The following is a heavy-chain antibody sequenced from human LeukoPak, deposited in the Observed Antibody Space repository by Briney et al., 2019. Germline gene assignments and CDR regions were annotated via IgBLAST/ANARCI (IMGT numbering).Heavy chain of an antibody. Sequence: PSETLSLTCTVSGGSISSYYWSWIRQPAGKGLEWIGRIYTSGSTNYNPSLKSRVTMSVDTSKNQFSLKLSSVTAADTAVYYWARDGDYDILTGYLHAFDIWGQGTMVTVSS. J-gene: IGHJ3*02. CDR1: GGSISSYY. CDR3: ARDGDYDILTGYLHAFDI. CDR2: IYTSGST. V-gene: IGHV4-4*07. D-gene: IGHD3-9*01.